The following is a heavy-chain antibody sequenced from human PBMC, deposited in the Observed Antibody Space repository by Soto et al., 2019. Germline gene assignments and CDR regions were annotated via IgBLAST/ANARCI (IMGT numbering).Heavy chain of an antibody. CDR2: IYNGGST. J-gene: IGHJ4*02. V-gene: IGHV4-30-4*01. Sequence: QVQLQESGPGLVKPSQTLSLTCTVSGGSISTVNYWWSWIRQSPAIGLEWIGHIYNGGSTYNNPSLESRVTMSVDTSMDQLSMTLSSVSAADTAVDYCARGLSGGKVVSWGQGTLVTVSS. CDR1: GGSISTVNYW. CDR3: ARGLSGGKVVS. D-gene: IGHD3-16*01.